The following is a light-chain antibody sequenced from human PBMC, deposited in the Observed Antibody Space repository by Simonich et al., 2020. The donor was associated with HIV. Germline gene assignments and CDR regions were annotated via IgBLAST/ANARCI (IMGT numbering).Light chain of an antibody. V-gene: IGLV6-57*03. Sequence: FMLTQPHSVSESPGKTVTISCTRSSGSIASNYVQWYQQRPGSAPTTVLYEDNQRPSGVPDRFSGSIDSSSNSASLTISGLKTEDEADYYCQSYDSSNQGVFGGGTKLTVL. CDR2: EDN. J-gene: IGLJ3*02. CDR1: SGSIASNY. CDR3: QSYDSSNQGV.